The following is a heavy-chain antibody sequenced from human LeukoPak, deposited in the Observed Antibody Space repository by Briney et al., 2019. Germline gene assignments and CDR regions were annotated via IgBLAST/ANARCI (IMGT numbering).Heavy chain of an antibody. D-gene: IGHD3-10*01. CDR2: ISGSGGST. J-gene: IGHJ6*03. V-gene: IGHV3-23*01. CDR1: GFTFSSYA. Sequence: GGSLRLSCAASGFTFSSYAMSWVRQAPGKGLEWVSAISGSGGSTYYADSVKGRFTISRDNSKNTLYLQMNSLRAEDTAVYYCAKEPSGRIYYYYYYMDVWGKGTTVTVSS. CDR3: AKEPSGRIYYYYYYMDV.